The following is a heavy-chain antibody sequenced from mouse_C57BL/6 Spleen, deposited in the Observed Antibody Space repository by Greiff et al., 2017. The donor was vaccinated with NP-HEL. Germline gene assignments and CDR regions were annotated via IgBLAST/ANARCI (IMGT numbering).Heavy chain of an antibody. J-gene: IGHJ4*01. CDR2: IYPRSGNT. CDR3: ARGEGYDYDNYAMDY. V-gene: IGHV1-81*01. Sequence: QVQLQRSGAELARPGASVKLSCKASGYTFTSYGISWVKQRTGQGLEWIGEIYPRSGNTYYNEKFKGKATLTADKSSSTAYMELRSLTSEDSAVYFCARGEGYDYDNYAMDYWGQGTSVTVSS. D-gene: IGHD2-4*01. CDR1: GYTFTSYG.